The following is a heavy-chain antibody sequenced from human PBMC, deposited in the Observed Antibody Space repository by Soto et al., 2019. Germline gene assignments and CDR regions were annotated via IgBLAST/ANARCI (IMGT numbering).Heavy chain of an antibody. D-gene: IGHD6-13*01. CDR1: GFTFDDYA. CDR3: AKGSGAPLSIAAAYRPFQH. J-gene: IGHJ1*01. Sequence: GGSLRLSCAASGFTFDDYAMHWVRQAPGKGLEWVSGISWNSGSIGYADSVKGRFTISRDNAKNSLYLQMNSLRAEDTALYYCAKGSGAPLSIAAAYRPFQHWGQGTLVTVSS. V-gene: IGHV3-9*01. CDR2: ISWNSGSI.